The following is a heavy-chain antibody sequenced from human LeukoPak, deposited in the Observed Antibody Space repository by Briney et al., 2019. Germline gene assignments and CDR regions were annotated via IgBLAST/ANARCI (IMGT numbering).Heavy chain of an antibody. Sequence: SQTLSLTCAVSGGSISSGGYSWSWIRQPPGKGLEWIGYIYHSGSTYYNPSLKSRVTTSVDRSKNQFSLKLNSVTTADTAVYYCTRSTNLEAFDIWGQGTMVTVSS. D-gene: IGHD2-8*01. J-gene: IGHJ3*02. V-gene: IGHV4-30-2*02. CDR3: TRSTNLEAFDI. CDR1: GGSISSGGYS. CDR2: IYHSGST.